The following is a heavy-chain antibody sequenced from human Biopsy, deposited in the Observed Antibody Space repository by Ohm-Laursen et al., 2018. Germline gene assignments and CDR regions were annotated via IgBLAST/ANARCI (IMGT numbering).Heavy chain of an antibody. Sequence: TLSLTCTVSGDSVSSGSFYWTWIRQPPGQGLEYIGYIYDRGSTANYNPSLESRVTMSVDMPKNQFSLKLYSVTAADTAVYYCARGGRYYYDSTDNWGQGTLVIVSS. D-gene: IGHD3-22*01. CDR2: IYDRGSTA. V-gene: IGHV4-61*01. CDR1: GDSVSSGSFY. CDR3: ARGGRYYYDSTDN. J-gene: IGHJ4*02.